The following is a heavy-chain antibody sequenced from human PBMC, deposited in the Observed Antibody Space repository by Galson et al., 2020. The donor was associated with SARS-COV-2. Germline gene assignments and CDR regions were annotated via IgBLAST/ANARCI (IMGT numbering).Heavy chain of an antibody. Sequence: GESLRLSCEASGFTFSSFGMHWVRQAPGKGLEWVAFIWNDGSNKNYADSVKGRFTISRDNSKNTVYLQMNSLRPEDTAVYYCTKDIDYYYNTGGLQYIYYYGMDVWGQGTTVTVSS. D-gene: IGHD3-22*01. CDR3: TKDIDYYYNTGGLQYIYYYGMDV. CDR2: IWNDGSNK. V-gene: IGHV3-30*02. J-gene: IGHJ6*02. CDR1: GFTFSSFG.